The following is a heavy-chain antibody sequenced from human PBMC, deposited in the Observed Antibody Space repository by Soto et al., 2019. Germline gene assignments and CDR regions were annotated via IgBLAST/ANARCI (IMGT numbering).Heavy chain of an antibody. CDR2: ISFDGSNK. CDR1: GFTFSNYA. D-gene: IGHD2-15*01. Sequence: QVQLVESGGGVVQPGRSLRLSCAASGFTFSNYAMHGVRQAPGKGLEWVAVISFDGSNKYYADSVKGRFTISRDNSKNALYLQMNSLRPDDTAVYYCARDYVGNWYFDLWGRGTLVTVSS. V-gene: IGHV3-30-3*01. CDR3: ARDYVGNWYFDL. J-gene: IGHJ2*01.